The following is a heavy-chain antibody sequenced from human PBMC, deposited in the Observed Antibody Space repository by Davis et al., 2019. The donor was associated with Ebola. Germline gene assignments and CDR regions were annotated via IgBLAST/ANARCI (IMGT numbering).Heavy chain of an antibody. J-gene: IGHJ4*02. V-gene: IGHV3-66*01. CDR1: GFTVRTTY. D-gene: IGHD3-3*01. CDR2: IYSGGTT. CDR3: ARSGSGRGYYDFWSGYTY. Sequence: GESLKISCAASGFTVRTTYMSWVRQAPGKGLEWVSVIYSGGTTRYADYADSVEGRFTISRDNSKNTLYLQMNSLRDEDTAVYYCARSGSGRGYYDFWSGYTYWGQGTLVTVSS.